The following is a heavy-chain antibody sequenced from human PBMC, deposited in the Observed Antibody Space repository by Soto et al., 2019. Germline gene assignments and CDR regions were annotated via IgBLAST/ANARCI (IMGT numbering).Heavy chain of an antibody. J-gene: IGHJ6*02. V-gene: IGHV5-10-1*01. Sequence: PGESLKISCKGSGYNFISHRINWVRQMPGKGLEWMGRIDPSDSYTNYSPSFQGHVTISTDKSISTAYLQWSSLKASDTAMYYCASPYCNSTSCQGHDFYGMDVWGQGTTVTVSS. CDR3: ASPYCNSTSCQGHDFYGMDV. D-gene: IGHD2-2*01. CDR1: GYNFISHR. CDR2: IDPSDSYT.